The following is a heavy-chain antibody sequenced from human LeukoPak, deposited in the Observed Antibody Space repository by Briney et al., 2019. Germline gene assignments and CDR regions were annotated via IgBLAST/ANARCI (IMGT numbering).Heavy chain of an antibody. J-gene: IGHJ4*02. Sequence: PSETLSLTCTVSGGSISSHYWSWIRQPPGKGLEWIAYIYYSGSTSYNPSFKSRVTMSVDTSKNQFSLRLKSVTAADTAVYYCARVTLSLGPFDYWGQGTLVTVSS. V-gene: IGHV4-59*11. CDR1: GGSISSHY. D-gene: IGHD2/OR15-2a*01. CDR3: ARVTLSLGPFDY. CDR2: IYYSGST.